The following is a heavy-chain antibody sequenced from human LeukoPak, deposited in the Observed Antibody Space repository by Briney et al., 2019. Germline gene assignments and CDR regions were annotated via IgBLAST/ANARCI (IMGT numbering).Heavy chain of an antibody. CDR3: ARDSYYDFWSGYYTGYYYYYMDV. D-gene: IGHD3-3*01. CDR2: ISSSSSYI. V-gene: IGHV3-21*01. J-gene: IGHJ6*03. CDR1: GFTFSSYS. Sequence: GGSLRLSCAASGFTFSSYSMNWVRQAPGKGLEWVSFISSSSSYIYYADSVKGRFTISRDNAKNSLYLQMNSLRAEDTAVYYCARDSYYDFWSGYYTGYYYYYMDVWGKGATVTVSS.